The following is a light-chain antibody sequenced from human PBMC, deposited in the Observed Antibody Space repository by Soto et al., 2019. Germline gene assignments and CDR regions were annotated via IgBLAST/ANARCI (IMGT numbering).Light chain of an antibody. CDR2: GAS. CDR3: QQYGSSPLT. J-gene: IGKJ4*01. V-gene: IGKV3-20*01. Sequence: EIVLTQSPGTLSLSPGERATLSCRASQTVNSVYLAWYQQKPGQAPRLLIYGASSRATGIPDRFSGSGSGTDFTLTITGLEPEDFAVYYCQQYGSSPLTFGGGTKVEIK. CDR1: QTVNSVY.